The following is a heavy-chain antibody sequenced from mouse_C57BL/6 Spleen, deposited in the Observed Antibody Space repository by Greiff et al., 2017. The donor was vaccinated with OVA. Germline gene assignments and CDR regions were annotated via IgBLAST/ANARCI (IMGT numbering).Heavy chain of an antibody. D-gene: IGHD1-1*01. CDR2: ISDGGSYT. Sequence: EVMLVESGGGLVKPGGSLKLSCAASGFTFSSYAMSWVRQTPEKRLEWVATISDGGSYTYYPDNVKGRFTISRDNAKNNLYLQMSHLKSEDTAMYYCARGRGYDYYAVYYFDYWGQGTTLTVSS. CDR1: GFTFSSYA. CDR3: ARGRGYDYYAVYYFDY. V-gene: IGHV5-4*03. J-gene: IGHJ2*01.